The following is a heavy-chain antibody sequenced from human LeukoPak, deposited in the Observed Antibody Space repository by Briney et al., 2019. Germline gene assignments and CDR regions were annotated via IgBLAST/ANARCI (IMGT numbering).Heavy chain of an antibody. J-gene: IGHJ5*02. V-gene: IGHV3-64D*06. Sequence: GGSLRLSCSASGFTFSNYAIHWVRQAPGKGLEYVSAISSTGGSTFYADSVKGRFTISRDNSKNTIYLQMSSLRPEDTAVYYCLKAPNSGWYSPWFDPWGQGILVTVSS. CDR2: ISSTGGST. CDR3: LKAPNSGWYSPWFDP. CDR1: GFTFSNYA. D-gene: IGHD6-19*01.